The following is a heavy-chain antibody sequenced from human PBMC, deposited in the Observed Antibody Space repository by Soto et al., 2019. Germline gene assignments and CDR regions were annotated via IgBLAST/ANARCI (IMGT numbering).Heavy chain of an antibody. CDR3: AKALYIVVVVAANDY. CDR1: GFTFSSYA. CDR2: ISGSGGST. V-gene: IGHV3-23*01. D-gene: IGHD2-15*01. J-gene: IGHJ4*02. Sequence: EVQLLESGGGLVQPGGSLRLSCAASGFTFSSYAMSWVRQAPGKGLEWVSAISGSGGSTYYADSVKGRFTISRDNSKNTLYLQMNSLRAEDMAVYYCAKALYIVVVVAANDYWGQGTLVTVSS.